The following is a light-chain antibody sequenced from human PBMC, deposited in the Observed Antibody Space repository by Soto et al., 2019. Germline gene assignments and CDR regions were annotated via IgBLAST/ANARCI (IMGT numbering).Light chain of an antibody. J-gene: IGKJ4*01. CDR2: GAS. V-gene: IGKV3-20*01. CDR1: QSFTSGY. CDR3: HQYGTSPLT. Sequence: EIVLTQSPGTLSLSPGERATLSCRASQSFTSGYLAWYQQKPGQSPRLLMYGASSRATGVPDRFSGSGSGTDFTLTITRLEPEDFAVYYCHQYGTSPLTFGGGTKVDIK.